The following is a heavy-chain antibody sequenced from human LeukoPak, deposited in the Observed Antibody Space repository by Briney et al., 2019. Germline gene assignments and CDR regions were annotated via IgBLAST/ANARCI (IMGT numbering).Heavy chain of an antibody. D-gene: IGHD6-19*01. V-gene: IGHV3-33*06. CDR1: GFTFSSYG. J-gene: IGHJ4*02. Sequence: PGGSLRLSCAASGFTFSSYGMHWVRQAPGKGLEWVAVIWYDGSNKYYADSVKGRFTISRDNSKNTLYLQMNSLRAEDTAVYYCAKDYRDRAVARFDYWGQGTLVTVSS. CDR3: AKDYRDRAVARFDY. CDR2: IWYDGSNK.